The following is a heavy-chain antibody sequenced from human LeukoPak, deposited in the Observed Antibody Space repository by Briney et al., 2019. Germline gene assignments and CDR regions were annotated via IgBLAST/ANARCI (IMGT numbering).Heavy chain of an antibody. J-gene: IGHJ4*02. CDR2: IKQDGSET. CDR1: GFTFRSYS. D-gene: IGHD2-15*01. CDR3: AREYCSGGSCYKGGIDY. V-gene: IGHV3-7*03. Sequence: GGSLRLSCAASGFTFRSYSMNWVRQAPGKGLEWVANIKQDGSETYYVDSVKGRFTISRDNAKHSLYLQMNSLRAEDTAVYYCAREYCSGGSCYKGGIDYWGQGTLVTVSS.